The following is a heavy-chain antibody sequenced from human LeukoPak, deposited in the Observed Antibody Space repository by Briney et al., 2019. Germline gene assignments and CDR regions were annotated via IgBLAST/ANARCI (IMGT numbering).Heavy chain of an antibody. CDR1: GFTFSNYV. CDR2: ISGSSAST. J-gene: IGHJ4*02. V-gene: IGHV3-23*01. Sequence: GGSLRLSCAASGFTFSNYVMNWVRQAPGKGLEWVLSISGSSASTYYADSVKGRFTISRDNSKNTVYLQMSSLRAEDTAIYYCTKVASLVRYSYDHFGYWGQGILVTVSS. D-gene: IGHD5-18*01. CDR3: TKVASLVRYSYDHFGY.